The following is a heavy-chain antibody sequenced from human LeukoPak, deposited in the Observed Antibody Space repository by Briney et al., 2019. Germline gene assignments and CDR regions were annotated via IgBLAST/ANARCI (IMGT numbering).Heavy chain of an antibody. J-gene: IGHJ6*03. Sequence: GGSLRLSCAASGFTFSSYSMNWVRQAPGKGLEWVSSISSSSSYIYYADSVKGRFTISRDNAKNSLYLQMNSLRAEDTAVYYCARDRLFYGDPNYYYYYMDVWGKGTAVTISS. CDR1: GFTFSSYS. CDR2: ISSSSSYI. V-gene: IGHV3-21*01. D-gene: IGHD4-17*01. CDR3: ARDRLFYGDPNYYYYYMDV.